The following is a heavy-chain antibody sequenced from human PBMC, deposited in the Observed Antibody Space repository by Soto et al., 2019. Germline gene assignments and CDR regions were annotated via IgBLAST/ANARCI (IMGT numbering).Heavy chain of an antibody. D-gene: IGHD1-26*01. CDR2: FDPEDGET. V-gene: IGHV1-24*01. Sequence: ASVKVSCKVSGYTLTELSMHWVRQAPGKGLEWMGGFDPEDGETIYAQKFQGRVTMTEDTSTDTAYMELSSLRSEDTAVYYCATPPLGDIVGATKQVCYFDYWGQGTLVTVSS. CDR1: GYTLTELS. CDR3: ATPPLGDIVGATKQVCYFDY. J-gene: IGHJ4*02.